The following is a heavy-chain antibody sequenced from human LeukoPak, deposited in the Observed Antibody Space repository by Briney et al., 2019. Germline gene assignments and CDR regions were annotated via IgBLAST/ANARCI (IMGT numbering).Heavy chain of an antibody. CDR2: INQDGGKK. J-gene: IGHJ6*04. V-gene: IGHV3-7*01. CDR3: ARDRGFGQTDV. CDR1: GFTFTGYW. D-gene: IGHD3-10*01. Sequence: GGSLRLSCAASGFTFTGYWISWLRQAPGKGLEWVASINQDGGKKYYVHTLKGGFTIYRGNAKNSLYLQTNSLRAEDTAVYYCARDRGFGQTDVWGKGTTVTVSS.